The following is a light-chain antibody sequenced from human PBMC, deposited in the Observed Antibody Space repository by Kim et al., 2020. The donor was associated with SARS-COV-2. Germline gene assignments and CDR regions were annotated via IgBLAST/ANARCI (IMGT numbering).Light chain of an antibody. CDR3: QHYNKWPPLT. CDR2: GAS. CDR1: QSISNN. Sequence: EMLLTQSPATLSVSPGERATLSCRASQSISNNLAWYQQKPGQAPRLLIFGASTRAPTVPARFGGSGSGTEFTLTISSLQSEDFAVYYCQHYNKWPPLTFGGGTKVDIK. J-gene: IGKJ4*01. V-gene: IGKV3-15*01.